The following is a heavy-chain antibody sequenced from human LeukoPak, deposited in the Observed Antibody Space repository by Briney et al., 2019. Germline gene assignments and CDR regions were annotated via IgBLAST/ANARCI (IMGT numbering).Heavy chain of an antibody. V-gene: IGHV4-39*01. CDR2: IYYSGST. Sequence: SETLSLTCTVSGGSISSSSYYWGWIRQPPGKGLEWIGSIYYSGSTCYNPSLKSRVTISVDTSKNQFSLKLSSVTAADTAVYYCARQGEDIDYWGQGTLVTVSS. J-gene: IGHJ4*02. CDR1: GGSISSSSYY. CDR3: ARQGEDIDY.